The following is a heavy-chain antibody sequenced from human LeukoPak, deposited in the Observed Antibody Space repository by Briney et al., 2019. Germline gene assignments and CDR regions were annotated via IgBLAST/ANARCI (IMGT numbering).Heavy chain of an antibody. V-gene: IGHV3-66*01. CDR1: GFTVGSNY. CDR2: IYSGGST. D-gene: IGHD1-20*01. Sequence: GGSLRLSCAASGFTVGSNYMSWVRQAPGKGLECVSIIYSGGSTYYADSVKGRFTISRDNSKNTLYLQMNSLRAEDTAVYYCARDPPFIIGTTFFDYWGQGTLVTVSS. J-gene: IGHJ4*02. CDR3: ARDPPFIIGTTFFDY.